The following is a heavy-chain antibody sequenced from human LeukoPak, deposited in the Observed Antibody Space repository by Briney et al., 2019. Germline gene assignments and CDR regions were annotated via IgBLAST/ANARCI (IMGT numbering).Heavy chain of an antibody. V-gene: IGHV4-39*07. Sequence: PSETLSLTCTVSSGSVSNSHYYWAWVRQPPGKGLEWFGSIFYSGNTHYNPSLKSPVTISIDTSKNQFSLKVSSVTAADTAIYYCARDLSFDWFPYYFDYWGQGILVTVSS. D-gene: IGHD3-9*01. CDR3: ARDLSFDWFPYYFDY. J-gene: IGHJ4*02. CDR1: SGSVSNSHYY. CDR2: IFYSGNT.